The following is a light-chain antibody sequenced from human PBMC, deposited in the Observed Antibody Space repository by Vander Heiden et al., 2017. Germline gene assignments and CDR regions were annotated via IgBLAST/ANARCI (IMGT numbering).Light chain of an antibody. CDR1: QTVSSSH. CDR3: QQYGSSPYT. Sequence: EIVLTQSPGTLSLSPGERATLSCRASQTVSSSHLVWYHHKPGQAPRLLIYGASTRAPGIPDRFSGSGSGTDFTLTISRLEPEDFAVYYCQQYGSSPYTFGQGTKLEIK. J-gene: IGKJ2*01. V-gene: IGKV3-20*01. CDR2: GAS.